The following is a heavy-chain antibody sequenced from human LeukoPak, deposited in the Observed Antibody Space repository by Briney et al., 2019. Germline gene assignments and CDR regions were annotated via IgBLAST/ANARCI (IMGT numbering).Heavy chain of an antibody. J-gene: IGHJ4*02. D-gene: IGHD4-11*01. Sequence: GGSLRLSCAASGFTVSSNYMSWVRQAPGKGLEWVSVIYSGGSTYYADSVKGRFTISRDNSKNTVYLQMHSLRAEDTAVYYCASHDYSDYGHFDYWGQGTLVTVSS. CDR3: ASHDYSDYGHFDY. V-gene: IGHV3-53*01. CDR1: GFTVSSNY. CDR2: IYSGGST.